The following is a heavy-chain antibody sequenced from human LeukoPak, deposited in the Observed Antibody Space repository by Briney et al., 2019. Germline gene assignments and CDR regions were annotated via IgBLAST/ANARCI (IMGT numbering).Heavy chain of an antibody. CDR1: GYTLTELS. V-gene: IGHV1-24*01. CDR3: AXXXXXXXXXXYYYYYGMDV. CDR2: FDPEDGET. Sequence: ASVKVSCKVSGYTLTELSMHWVRPAPGKGLAWMGGFDPEDGETIYAQKFQGRVTMTEDTSTDTAYMELSSLRSEDTAVYYCAXXXXXXXXXXYYYYYGMDVWGQGTTVTASS. J-gene: IGHJ6*02.